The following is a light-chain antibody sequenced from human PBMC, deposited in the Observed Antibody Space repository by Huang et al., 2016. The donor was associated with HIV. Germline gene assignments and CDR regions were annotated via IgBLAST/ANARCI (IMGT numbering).Light chain of an antibody. J-gene: IGKJ5*01. V-gene: IGKV4-1*01. Sequence: DIVMTQSPGSLTVSLGERASINCTSSQPLLSTANNKSYLAWYKQKPRQPPKALIYWASNRESGVPERFSGSGSGTDFTLTISSLQAEDVALYYCQQYYSASITFGQGTRVE. CDR3: QQYYSASIT. CDR2: WAS. CDR1: QPLLSTANNKSY.